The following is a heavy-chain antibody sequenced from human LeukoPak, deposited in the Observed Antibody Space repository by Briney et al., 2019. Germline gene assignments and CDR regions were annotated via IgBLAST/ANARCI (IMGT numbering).Heavy chain of an antibody. CDR3: ARHYCGGDCYSRWYFDL. J-gene: IGHJ2*01. V-gene: IGHV4-4*07. CDR1: GVSFSSYY. D-gene: IGHD2-21*02. CDR2: IYSSGST. Sequence: SETLSLTCTVSGVSFSSYYWTWIRQPAGKGLEWIGRIYSSGSTNYNPSLKSRVTMSVDTSKNQFSLKLSSVTAADTAVYYCARHYCGGDCYSRWYFDLWGRGTLVTVSS.